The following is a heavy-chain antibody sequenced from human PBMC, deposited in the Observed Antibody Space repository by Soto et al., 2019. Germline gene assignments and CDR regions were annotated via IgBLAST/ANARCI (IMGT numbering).Heavy chain of an antibody. CDR2: IYYSGST. CDR1: GGSISSSSYY. J-gene: IGHJ4*02. V-gene: IGHV4-39*01. CDR3: ARALPYIVLVPAAMVGVGY. Sequence: QLQLQESGPGLVKPSETLSLTCTVSGGSISSSSYYWGWIRQPPGKGLEWIGRIYYSGSTYYNPSLKGRVTLSVDTSKNQFSLKLSSVTAADTAVYYCARALPYIVLVPAAMVGVGYWGQGTLVTVSS. D-gene: IGHD2-2*01.